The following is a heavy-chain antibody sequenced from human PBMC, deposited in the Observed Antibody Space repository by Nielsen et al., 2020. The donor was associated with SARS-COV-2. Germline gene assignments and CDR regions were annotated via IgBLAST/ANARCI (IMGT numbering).Heavy chain of an antibody. CDR1: GFSFSRDW. J-gene: IGHJ6*03. D-gene: IGHD2-21*01. CDR3: ARVEGIVIFHYYVDV. Sequence: GESLKISCSASGFSFSRDWMSWVRQAPGKGLEWVADIKPDGLEKNYVDSVKGRFTISRDNGRNSVYLEVNSLRVEDTAVYYCARVEGIVIFHYYVDVWGEWTSVTVSS. V-gene: IGHV3-7*03. CDR2: IKPDGLEK.